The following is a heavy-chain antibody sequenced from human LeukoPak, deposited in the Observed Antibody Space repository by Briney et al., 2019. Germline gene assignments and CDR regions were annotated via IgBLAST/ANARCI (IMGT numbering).Heavy chain of an antibody. Sequence: SETLSLTCTVSGGSISSSSYYWGWIRQPPGKGLDWIGSIYYSGSNYYNPSLKSRVTISVDTSENQFSLKLSSVTAADAAVYYCARLFDREGYDYWGQGTLVTVSS. D-gene: IGHD1-26*01. CDR2: IYYSGSN. J-gene: IGHJ4*02. CDR1: GGSISSSSYY. CDR3: ARLFDREGYDY. V-gene: IGHV4-39*01.